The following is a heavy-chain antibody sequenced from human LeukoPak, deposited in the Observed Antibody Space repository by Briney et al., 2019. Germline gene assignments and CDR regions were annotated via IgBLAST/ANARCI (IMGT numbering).Heavy chain of an antibody. CDR1: GGTFSSYA. CDR3: ASRRWSIAARSFDY. D-gene: IGHD6-6*01. V-gene: IGHV1-69*05. Sequence: SVKVSCKASGGTFSSYAISWVRQAPGQGLEWMGGIIPIFGTANCAQKFQGRVTITTDESTSTAYMELSSLRSEDTAVYYCASRRWSIAARSFDYWGQGTLVTVSS. J-gene: IGHJ4*02. CDR2: IIPIFGTA.